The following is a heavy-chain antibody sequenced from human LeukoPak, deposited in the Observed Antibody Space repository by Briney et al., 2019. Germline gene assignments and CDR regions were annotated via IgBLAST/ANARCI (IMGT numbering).Heavy chain of an antibody. D-gene: IGHD3-16*01. CDR1: GYSISSGYY. J-gene: IGHJ4*02. Sequence: SETLSLTCAVSGYSISSGYYWGWIRQPPGKGLEWIGEINHSGSTNYNPSLKSRVTISVDTSKNQFSLKLSSVTAADTAVYYCARGPRRGGDYWGQGTLVTVSS. CDR3: ARGPRRGGDY. V-gene: IGHV4-38-2*01. CDR2: INHSGST.